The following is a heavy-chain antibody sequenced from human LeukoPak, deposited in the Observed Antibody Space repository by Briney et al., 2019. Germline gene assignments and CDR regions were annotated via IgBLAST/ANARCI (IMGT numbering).Heavy chain of an antibody. D-gene: IGHD2-21*02. Sequence: PSETLSLTCAVYGGSFSGYYWSWIRQPPGKGLEWIGEINHSGSTNYNPSLKSRVTISVDTSKNQFSLKLSSVTAADTAVYYCARPYCGGDCTDAFNIWGQGTMVTVSS. CDR2: INHSGST. CDR3: ARPYCGGDCTDAFNI. V-gene: IGHV4-34*01. J-gene: IGHJ3*02. CDR1: GGSFSGYY.